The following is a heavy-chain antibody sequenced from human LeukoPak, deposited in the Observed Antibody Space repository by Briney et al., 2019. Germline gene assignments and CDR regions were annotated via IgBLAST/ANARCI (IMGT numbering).Heavy chain of an antibody. V-gene: IGHV3-30*04. CDR3: AWLKLPDY. CDR1: GFTFSSYA. J-gene: IGHJ4*02. Sequence: PGRSLRLSCAASGFTFSSYAMHWVRQAPGKGLEWVAVMSYDGSNKYYADSVKGRFTISRDNSKNTLYLQMNSLRAEDTAVYYWAWLKLPDYWGQGTLVTVSS. D-gene: IGHD5-24*01. CDR2: MSYDGSNK.